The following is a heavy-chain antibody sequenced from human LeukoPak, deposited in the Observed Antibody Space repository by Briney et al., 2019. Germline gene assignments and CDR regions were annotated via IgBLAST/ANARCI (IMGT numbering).Heavy chain of an antibody. CDR2: IYYSGST. CDR1: GGSISSGDYY. CDR3: AGFLLGYGSGHLGVFDY. J-gene: IGHJ4*02. Sequence: SQTLSLTCTVSGGSISSGDYYWSWIRQPPGKGLEWIGYIYYSGSTYYNPSLKSRVTISVDTSKNQFSLKLSSVTAADTAVYYCAGFLLGYGSGHLGVFDYWGQGTLVTVSS. V-gene: IGHV4-30-4*01. D-gene: IGHD3-10*01.